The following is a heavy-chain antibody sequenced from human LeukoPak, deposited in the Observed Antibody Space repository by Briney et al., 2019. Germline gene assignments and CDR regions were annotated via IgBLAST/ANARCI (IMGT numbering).Heavy chain of an antibody. CDR2: INPNSGGT. V-gene: IGHV1-2*02. CDR3: ARDMCSSTSCYIFDY. D-gene: IGHD2-2*01. Sequence: ASVKVSCKASGYTFTGYYMHWVRQAPGQGLEWMGWINPNSGGTNYAQKFQGRVTMTRDTSISTAYMELSRLRSDDTAVYYCARDMCSSTSCYIFDYWGQGTLVTVSS. J-gene: IGHJ4*02. CDR1: GYTFTGYY.